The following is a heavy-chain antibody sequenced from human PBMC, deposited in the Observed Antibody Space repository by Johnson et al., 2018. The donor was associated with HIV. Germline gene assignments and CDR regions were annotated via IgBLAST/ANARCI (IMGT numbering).Heavy chain of an antibody. CDR2: INWNGDNT. D-gene: IGHD1-26*01. J-gene: IGHJ3*02. Sequence: VQSVESGGGVIRPGGSLRLSCATSGFTFDDYDMNWVRQAPGKGLEWVSGINWNGDNTGYGDSVKGRFTIFRDNAKNSLYLQMNRLRAEDTALYYCARGGMRGELGAFDIWGQGTMVTVSS. CDR1: GFTFDDYD. CDR3: ARGGMRGELGAFDI. V-gene: IGHV3-20*04.